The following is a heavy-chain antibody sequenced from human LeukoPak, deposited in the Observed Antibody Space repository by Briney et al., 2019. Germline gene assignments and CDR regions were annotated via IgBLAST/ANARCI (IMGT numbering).Heavy chain of an antibody. CDR3: ARDHYDFWSGYYNGYGY. V-gene: IGHV3-21*01. CDR2: ISSSSSYI. D-gene: IGHD3-3*01. J-gene: IGHJ4*02. CDR1: GFTFSSYS. Sequence: GGSLRLSCAASGFTFSSYSMNWVRQAPGKGLEWVSSISSSSSYIYYADSVKGRFTISRDNAKNSLYLQMNSLRAEDTAVYYCARDHYDFWSGYYNGYGYWGQGTLVTVSS.